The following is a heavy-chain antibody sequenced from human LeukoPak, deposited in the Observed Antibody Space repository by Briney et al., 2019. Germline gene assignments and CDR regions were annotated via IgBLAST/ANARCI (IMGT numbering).Heavy chain of an antibody. CDR3: ARTGGTLGYFDY. CDR2: IYYSGNS. V-gene: IGHV4-59*11. CDR1: GDSIRSHY. Sequence: SETLSLTCIVSGDSIRSHYWSWIRQPPGKGLEWIGYIYYSGNSYSNPSLKSRVTVSLDTSKNQFSLKLRSVTSTDTAVYYCARTGGTLGYFDYWGQGTLVTVSS. J-gene: IGHJ4*02. D-gene: IGHD1-1*01.